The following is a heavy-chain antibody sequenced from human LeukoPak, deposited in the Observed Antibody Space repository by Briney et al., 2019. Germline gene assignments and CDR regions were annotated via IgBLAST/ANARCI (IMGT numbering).Heavy chain of an antibody. J-gene: IGHJ4*02. D-gene: IGHD5-18*01. Sequence: RSLRLSCAASGFTFSSYAMHWVRQAPGKGLEWVAVISYDGSNKYYADSVRGRFTISRDNSKNTLYLQMNSLRAEDTAVYYCARDLRRYSYGPNIDYWGQGTLVTVSS. CDR2: ISYDGSNK. V-gene: IGHV3-30*04. CDR3: ARDLRRYSYGPNIDY. CDR1: GFTFSSYA.